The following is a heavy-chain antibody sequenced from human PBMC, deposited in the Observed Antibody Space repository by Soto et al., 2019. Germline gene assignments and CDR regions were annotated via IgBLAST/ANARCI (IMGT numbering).Heavy chain of an antibody. J-gene: IGHJ4*02. CDR2: ISGGGDTT. CDR1: EFTFNNYA. D-gene: IGHD3-10*01. V-gene: IGHV3-23*01. CDR3: AKGRGGSGSLTPRVDF. Sequence: EVQLLESGGGLVQPGGSLRLSCAASEFTFNNYAMTRVRQAPGKGLEWVSAISGGGDTTSYADSVKGRFTVSRDGSKNTLYLQMSSLRAEDTALYYCAKGRGGSGSLTPRVDFWGQGTLVTVSS.